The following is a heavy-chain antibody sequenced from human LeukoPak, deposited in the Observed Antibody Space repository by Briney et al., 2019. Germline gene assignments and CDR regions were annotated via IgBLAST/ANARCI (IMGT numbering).Heavy chain of an antibody. CDR1: GSPISSAYY. V-gene: IGHV4-38-2*02. Sequence: SETLSLTCTVSGSPISSAYYWGWIRQPPGKGLEWIASIYHSGNTYYNPPLKSRVTISVDTSKNQFSLKLSSVTAADTAVYYCAKEITGGLYYMDVWGKGTTVTVSS. CDR3: AKEITGGLYYMDV. D-gene: IGHD3-10*01. J-gene: IGHJ6*03. CDR2: IYHSGNT.